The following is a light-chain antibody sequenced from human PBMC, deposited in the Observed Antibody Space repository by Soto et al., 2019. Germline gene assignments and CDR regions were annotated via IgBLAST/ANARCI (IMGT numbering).Light chain of an antibody. Sequence: IMMTQSPATLSVSPGESATLSCRASQSVRTYVAWYQHKPGQAPRLIIHAASTRAAGIPDRFRGSGSGTEFTLTISSLQSEDFAVSYCQQYSNWPPYTFGQGTKVDIK. CDR3: QQYSNWPPYT. J-gene: IGKJ2*01. V-gene: IGKV3-15*01. CDR1: QSVRTY. CDR2: AAS.